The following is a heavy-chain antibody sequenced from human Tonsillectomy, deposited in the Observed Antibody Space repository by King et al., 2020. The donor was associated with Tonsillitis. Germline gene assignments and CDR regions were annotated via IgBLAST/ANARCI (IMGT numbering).Heavy chain of an antibody. V-gene: IGHV3-30-3*01. D-gene: IGHD2-21*02. CDR2: ISYDGSNK. CDR3: ARELSYCGGDCYSTSFDY. CDR1: GFTFSSYA. J-gene: IGHJ4*02. Sequence: VQLVESGGGVVQPGRSLRLSCAASGFTFSSYAMHWVRQAPGKGLEWVAVISYDGSNKYYADSVKGRFTISRDNSKNTLYLQMNSLRAEDTAVYYCARELSYCGGDCYSTSFDYWGQGTLVTVSS.